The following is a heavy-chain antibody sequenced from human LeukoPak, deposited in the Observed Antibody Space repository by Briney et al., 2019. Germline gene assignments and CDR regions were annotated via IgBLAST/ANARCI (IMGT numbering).Heavy chain of an antibody. D-gene: IGHD5-18*01. CDR2: ISSSRSFT. Sequence: GGSLRLSCAASGFSFSDHYMSWIRQAPGKGLEWVSYISSSRSFTNYADSVKGRFTISRDTAKNSLYLQMNSLRAEDTAVYYCARLRGYSYGRDYWGQGILVTVSS. V-gene: IGHV3-11*03. CDR1: GFSFSDHY. J-gene: IGHJ4*02. CDR3: ARLRGYSYGRDY.